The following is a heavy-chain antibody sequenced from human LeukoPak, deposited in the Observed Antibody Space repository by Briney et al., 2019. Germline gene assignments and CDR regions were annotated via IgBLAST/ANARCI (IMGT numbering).Heavy chain of an antibody. CDR3: ARDSGFSGTQRGEY. CDR1: GFSFSNYA. CDR2: ISYDGSNK. D-gene: IGHD3/OR15-3a*01. J-gene: IGHJ4*02. V-gene: IGHV3-30*04. Sequence: PGGSLRLSCVASGFSFSNYAMHWVRQVPGKGLEWVAVISYDGSNKYYADFVKGRFTISGDNSKNTLYLQMNSLRAEDTAVYYCARDSGFSGTQRGEYWGQGTLVTVSS.